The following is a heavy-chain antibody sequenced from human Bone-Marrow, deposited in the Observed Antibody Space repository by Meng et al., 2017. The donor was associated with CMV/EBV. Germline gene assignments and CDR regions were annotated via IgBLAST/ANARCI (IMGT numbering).Heavy chain of an antibody. J-gene: IGHJ4*02. Sequence: GGSLRLSCAASGFTFSKYWMTWVRQLPGKGLEWVANIRQDGSEEYYLDSVKGRFTISRDNAKNSLYLQMNSLRAEDTAVYYCARGNRITGTTGRYFDHWGQGTLVTVSS. V-gene: IGHV3-7*01. CDR1: GFTFSKYW. CDR2: IRQDGSEE. CDR3: ARGNRITGTTGRYFDH. D-gene: IGHD1-7*01.